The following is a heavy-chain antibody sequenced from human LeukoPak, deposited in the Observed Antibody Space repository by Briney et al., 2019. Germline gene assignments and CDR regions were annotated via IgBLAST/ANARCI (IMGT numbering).Heavy chain of an antibody. D-gene: IGHD2-15*01. CDR3: ARDGGYCSGGSCPSYYFDY. V-gene: IGHV3-64*01. Sequence: PGGSLRLSCAASGFTFSSYAMHWVRQAPGEGLEYVSAISSNGGSTYYANSVKGRFTISRDNSKNTLYLQMGSLRAEDMAVYYCARDGGYCSGGSCPSYYFDYWGQGTLVTVSS. CDR1: GFTFSSYA. J-gene: IGHJ4*02. CDR2: ISSNGGST.